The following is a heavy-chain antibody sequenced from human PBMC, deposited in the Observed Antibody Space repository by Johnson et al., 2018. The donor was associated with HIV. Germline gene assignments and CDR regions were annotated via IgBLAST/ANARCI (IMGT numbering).Heavy chain of an antibody. D-gene: IGHD3-22*01. CDR3: ARDSPGGRDGSGYYSGAFDI. CDR2: ISYDGSNK. Sequence: QLVESGGGVVQPGRSLRLSCAASGLTFSSYAMHWVRQAQGKGLEWVAVISYDGSNKYYADSVKGRFTISRDNSKNTLYLQMNSLRAEDTAVYYCARDSPGGRDGSGYYSGAFDIWGQGTMVTVSS. J-gene: IGHJ3*02. CDR1: GLTFSSYA. V-gene: IGHV3-30-3*01.